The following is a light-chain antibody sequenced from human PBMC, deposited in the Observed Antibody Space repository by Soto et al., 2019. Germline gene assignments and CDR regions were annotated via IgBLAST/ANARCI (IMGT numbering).Light chain of an antibody. V-gene: IGKV3D-15*01. CDR2: GIS. Sequence: EVVMTQSPATLSVSPGEGATLSCRASQSVNSNYLAWYQQKPGQAPRLLIYGISTRATGIPDRFSASGSGTEFTPTISSLQPEDFAVYYCQQYTQWPITFGQGTRLEMK. CDR3: QQYTQWPIT. CDR1: QSVNSN. J-gene: IGKJ5*01.